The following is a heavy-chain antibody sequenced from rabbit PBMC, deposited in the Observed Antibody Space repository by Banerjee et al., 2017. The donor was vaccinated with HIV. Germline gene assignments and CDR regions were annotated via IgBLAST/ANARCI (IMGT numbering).Heavy chain of an antibody. CDR1: GFTLSSGYD. CDR3: AKGGTTTGYNYFNL. V-gene: IGHV1S40*01. Sequence: QSLEESGGGLVQPEGSLTLTCTASGFTLSSGYDMCWVRQAPGKGLEWIGCIGTDSNTTYYASWAKGRFTISKASSTPVTLQMTSLTAADTATYFCAKGGTTTGYNYFNLWGPGTLVTVS. D-gene: IGHD7-1*01. CDR2: IGTDSNTT. J-gene: IGHJ4*01.